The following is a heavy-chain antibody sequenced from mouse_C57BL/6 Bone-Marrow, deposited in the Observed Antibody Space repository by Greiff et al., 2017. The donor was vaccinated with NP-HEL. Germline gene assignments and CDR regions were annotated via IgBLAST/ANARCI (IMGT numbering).Heavy chain of an antibody. CDR3: ARRRYYSNWYFDV. CDR2: ISYDGSN. J-gene: IGHJ1*03. D-gene: IGHD2-12*01. Sequence: EVHLVESGPGLVKPSQSLSLTCSVTGYSITSGYYWNWIRQFPGNKLEWMGYISYDGSNNYNPSLKNRISIPRDTSKNQFFLKLNSVTTEDTATYYCARRRYYSNWYFDVWGTGTTVTVSS. CDR1: GYSITSGYY. V-gene: IGHV3-6*01.